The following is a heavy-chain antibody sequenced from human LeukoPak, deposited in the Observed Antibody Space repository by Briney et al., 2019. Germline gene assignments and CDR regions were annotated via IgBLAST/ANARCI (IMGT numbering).Heavy chain of an antibody. V-gene: IGHV4-34*01. J-gene: IGHJ4*02. CDR2: INHSGST. Sequence: SETLSLTCAVYGGSFSGYYWSWIRQPPGKGLEWIGEINHSGSTNYNPSLKSRVTISVDTSKNQFSLKLSSVTAADTAGYYCARGSTEYYYDSSGYLTRYYFDYWGQGTLVTVSS. CDR1: GGSFSGYY. CDR3: ARGSTEYYYDSSGYLTRYYFDY. D-gene: IGHD3-22*01.